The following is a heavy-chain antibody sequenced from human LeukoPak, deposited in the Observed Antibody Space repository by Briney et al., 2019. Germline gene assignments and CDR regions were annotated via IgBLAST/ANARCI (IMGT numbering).Heavy chain of an antibody. CDR2: MNPNSGNT. J-gene: IGHJ4*02. Sequence: ASVKVSCKASGYTFTSYDINWVRQATGQGLEWMGWMNPNSGNTGYAQKLQGRVTMTTDTSTSTAYMELRSLRSDDTAVYYCARERYYYDSSGYLRYDYWGQGTLVTVSS. CDR1: GYTFTSYD. CDR3: ARERYYYDSSGYLRYDY. V-gene: IGHV1-8*02. D-gene: IGHD3-22*01.